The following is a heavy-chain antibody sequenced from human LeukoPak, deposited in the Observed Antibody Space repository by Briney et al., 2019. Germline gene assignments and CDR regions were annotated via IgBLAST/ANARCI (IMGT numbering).Heavy chain of an antibody. V-gene: IGHV1-69*01. CDR1: GGTFSSYA. CDR2: IIPIFGTA. Sequence: SVKVSCKASGGTFSSYAISWVRQAPGQGLEWMGGIIPIFGTANYVQKFQGRVTITADESTSTAYMELSSLRSEDTAVYYCASWIDYGSRERTFDYWGQGTLVTVSS. J-gene: IGHJ4*02. CDR3: ASWIDYGSRERTFDY. D-gene: IGHD3-10*01.